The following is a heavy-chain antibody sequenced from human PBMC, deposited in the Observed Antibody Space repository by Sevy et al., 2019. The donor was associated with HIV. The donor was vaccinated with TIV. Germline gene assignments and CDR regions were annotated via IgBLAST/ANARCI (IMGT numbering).Heavy chain of an antibody. Sequence: EGSLRLSCAGSGFSFGTYSMHWVRQAPGKGLEWVAVIWYDGTKQYYADSVKGRGTISRDNSKNTMYLHMNALRAEDTAVYYWARGPDTEISLENVLRSFEWVFRGKSFDYWGQGTLVTVSS. V-gene: IGHV3-30*04. CDR1: GFSFGTYS. J-gene: IGHJ4*02. D-gene: IGHD3-3*01. CDR2: IWYDGTKQ. CDR3: ARGPDTEISLENVLRSFEWVFRGKSFDY.